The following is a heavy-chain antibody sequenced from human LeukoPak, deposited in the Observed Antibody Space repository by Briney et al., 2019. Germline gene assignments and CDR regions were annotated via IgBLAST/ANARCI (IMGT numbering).Heavy chain of an antibody. CDR1: GFTFSSYG. Sequence: PGGSLRLSCAASGFTFSSYGMSWVRQAPGKGLEWVSAISGSGGSTYYADSVKGRFTISRDNSKNTLYLQMNSLRAEDTAVYYCAKDLEVETTYYYGSGSYSHWGQGTLVTVSS. J-gene: IGHJ4*02. CDR2: ISGSGGST. D-gene: IGHD3-10*01. CDR3: AKDLEVETTYYYGSGSYSH. V-gene: IGHV3-23*01.